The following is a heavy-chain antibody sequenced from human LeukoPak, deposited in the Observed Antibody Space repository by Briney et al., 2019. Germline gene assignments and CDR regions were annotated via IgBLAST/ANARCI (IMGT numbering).Heavy chain of an antibody. CDR3: ARGRYYDSSGSDSGSNWFDP. V-gene: IGHV3-21*01. J-gene: IGHJ5*02. D-gene: IGHD3-22*01. CDR1: GFTFSSYA. Sequence: GGSLRLSCAASGFTFSSYAMSWVRQAPGKGLEWVSSISSSSSYIYYADSVKGRFTISRDNAMNLLYLQMNSLRAEDTAVYYCARGRYYDSSGSDSGSNWFDPWGQGTLVTVSS. CDR2: ISSSSSYI.